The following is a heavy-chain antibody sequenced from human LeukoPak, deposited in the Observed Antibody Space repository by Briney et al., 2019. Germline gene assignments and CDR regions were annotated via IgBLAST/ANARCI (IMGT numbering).Heavy chain of an antibody. CDR3: ARDLYRIVVVPHYFDY. Sequence: GGSLRLSCAASGFTFSSYNMNWVRQAPGKGLEWVSYISSSTSTIYYADSVKGRFTISRDNAKNSLYLQMNSLRAEDTAVYYCARDLYRIVVVPHYFDYWGQGTLVTVSS. J-gene: IGHJ4*02. D-gene: IGHD3-22*01. CDR1: GFTFSSYN. V-gene: IGHV3-48*01. CDR2: ISSSTSTI.